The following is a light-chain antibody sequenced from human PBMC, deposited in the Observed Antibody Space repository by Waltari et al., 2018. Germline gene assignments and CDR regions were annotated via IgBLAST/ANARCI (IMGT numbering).Light chain of an antibody. CDR3: MQGVHWPRS. J-gene: IGKJ1*01. CDR2: KVS. Sequence: DVVMTQSPLSLPVTRGPPASISCSSSQSLVHGYGYIYLSWFQQRTGQSPRPLLYKVSNRDAGVPDRFSGRESGTDFTLKISRVEVEDIATGYCMQGVHWPRSFGQGTKVDIE. V-gene: IGKV2-30*02. CDR1: QSLVHGYGYIY.